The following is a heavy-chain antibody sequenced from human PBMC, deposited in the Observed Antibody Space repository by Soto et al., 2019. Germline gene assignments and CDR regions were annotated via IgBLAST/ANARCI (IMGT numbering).Heavy chain of an antibody. CDR1: GFTFSSYA. D-gene: IGHD5-12*01. CDR3: AREGVEMATIDWFDP. J-gene: IGHJ5*02. CDR2: ISYDGSNK. Sequence: HPGGSLRLSCAASGFTFSSYAMHWVRQAPGKGLEWVAVISYDGSNKYYADSVKGRFTISRDNSKNTLYLQMNSLRAEDTAVYYCAREGVEMATIDWFDPWGQGTLVTVSS. V-gene: IGHV3-30-3*01.